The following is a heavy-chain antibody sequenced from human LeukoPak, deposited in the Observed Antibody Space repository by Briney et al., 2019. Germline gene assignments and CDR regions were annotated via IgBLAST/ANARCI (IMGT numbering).Heavy chain of an antibody. CDR1: GFTFSSYG. CDR2: ISYDGGNK. J-gene: IGHJ2*01. CDR3: AKLSRGDGVYWYFDL. V-gene: IGHV3-30*18. D-gene: IGHD3-10*01. Sequence: GGSLRLSCAASGFTFSSYGMHWVRQAPGKGLEWVAVISYDGGNKYYADSVKGRFTISRDNSKNTLYLQMNSLRAEDTAVYYCAKLSRGDGVYWYFDLWGRGTLVTVSS.